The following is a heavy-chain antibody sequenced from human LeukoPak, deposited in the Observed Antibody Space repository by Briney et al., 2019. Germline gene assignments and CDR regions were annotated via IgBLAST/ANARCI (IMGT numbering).Heavy chain of an antibody. V-gene: IGHV3-23*01. D-gene: IGHD3-10*01. CDR1: GFTFSSYA. Sequence: SGGSLRLSCAASGFTFSSYAMSWVRQAPGKGLEWVSAISGSGGSTYYADSVKGRFTISRDNSKNTLYLQMSSLRAEDTAVYYCAKQAGGSGNYYYYWGQGTLVTVSS. J-gene: IGHJ4*02. CDR2: ISGSGGST. CDR3: AKQAGGSGNYYYY.